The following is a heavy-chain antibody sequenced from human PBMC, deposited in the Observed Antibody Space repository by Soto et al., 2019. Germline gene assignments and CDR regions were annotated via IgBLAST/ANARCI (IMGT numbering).Heavy chain of an antibody. Sequence: SQTLSLTCAIPGDSVSSNSAAWNWIRQSPSRGLEWLGRTYYRSKWYNDYAVSVKSRITINPDTSKNQFSLQLNSVTPEDTAVYHCAREVLAVAGYYYYGMDVWGQGTTVTVSS. D-gene: IGHD6-19*01. CDR1: GDSVSSNSAA. CDR3: AREVLAVAGYYYYGMDV. CDR2: TYYRSKWYN. V-gene: IGHV6-1*01. J-gene: IGHJ6*02.